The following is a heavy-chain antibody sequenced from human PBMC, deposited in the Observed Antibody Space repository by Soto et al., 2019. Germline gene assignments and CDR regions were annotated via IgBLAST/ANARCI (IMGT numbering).Heavy chain of an antibody. CDR2: ISSSGSTI. CDR3: ARGIDDFWSGPFWFDP. J-gene: IGHJ5*02. CDR1: GFTFSDYY. V-gene: IGHV3-11*01. Sequence: GGSLRLSCAASGFTFSDYYMSWIRQAPGKGLEWVSYISSSGSTIYYADSVKGRFTISRDNAKNSLYLQMNSLRAEDTAVYYCARGIDDFWSGPFWFDPWGQGTLVTVSS. D-gene: IGHD3-3*01.